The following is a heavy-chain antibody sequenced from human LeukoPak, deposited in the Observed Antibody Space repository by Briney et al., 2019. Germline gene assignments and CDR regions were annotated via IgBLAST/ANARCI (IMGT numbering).Heavy chain of an antibody. CDR1: GFTFSSYA. D-gene: IGHD6-13*01. CDR3: AKAASQQLVRPDAFDF. CDR2: ISGSGGST. Sequence: GGSLRLSCAASGFTFSSYAMSWVRQAPGKGLEWVSAISGSGGSTYYADSVKGRFTISRDNSKNTLYLQMNSLRAEDTAVYYCAKAASQQLVRPDAFDFWGQGTMVTVSS. J-gene: IGHJ3*01. V-gene: IGHV3-23*01.